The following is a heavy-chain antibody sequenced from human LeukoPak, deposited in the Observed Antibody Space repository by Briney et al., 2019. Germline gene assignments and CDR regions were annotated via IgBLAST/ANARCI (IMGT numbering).Heavy chain of an antibody. Sequence: GRSLRLSCAASGFTFSSYGMHWVRQAPGKGLEWVAVISYDGSNKYYADSVKGRFTISRDNSKNTLYLQMNSLRAEDTAVYYCAKDHGCSSLYSSGCDLGMDVWGQGTTVTVSS. CDR1: GFTFSSYG. CDR3: AKDHGCSSLYSSGCDLGMDV. J-gene: IGHJ6*02. CDR2: ISYDGSNK. V-gene: IGHV3-30*18. D-gene: IGHD6-19*01.